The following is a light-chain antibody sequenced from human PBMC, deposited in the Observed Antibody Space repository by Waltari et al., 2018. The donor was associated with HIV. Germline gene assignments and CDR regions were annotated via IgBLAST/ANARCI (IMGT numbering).Light chain of an antibody. CDR1: ALPKRH. V-gene: IGLV3-10*01. CDR2: EDS. Sequence: SYELTQPPSVSVSPGQTARITCSGDALPKRHAYWYQQKSGQAPVLVIYEDSKRPSGIPERFSGSSSGTMATLTISGAQVEDEADYYCYSRDSSGNSWVFGGGTKLTVL. J-gene: IGLJ3*02. CDR3: YSRDSSGNSWV.